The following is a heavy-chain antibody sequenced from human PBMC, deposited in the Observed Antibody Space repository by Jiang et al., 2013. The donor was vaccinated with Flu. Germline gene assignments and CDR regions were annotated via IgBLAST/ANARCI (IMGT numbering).Heavy chain of an antibody. D-gene: IGHD6-13*01. Sequence: LLKPSETLSLTCAVYGGSFSGYYWSWIRQPPGKGLEWIGEINHSGSTNYNPSLKSRVTISVDTSKNQFSLKLSSVTAADTAVYYCARGRRQLGYWGQGTLVTVSS. CDR1: GGSFSGYY. V-gene: IGHV4-34*01. J-gene: IGHJ4*02. CDR2: INHSGST. CDR3: ARGRRQLGY.